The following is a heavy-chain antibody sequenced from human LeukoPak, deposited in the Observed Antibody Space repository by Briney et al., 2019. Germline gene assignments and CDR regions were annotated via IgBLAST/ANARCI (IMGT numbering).Heavy chain of an antibody. CDR1: GGSISSSSYY. CDR2: INHSGST. Sequence: SETLSLTCTVSGGSISSSSYYWGWIRQPPGKGLEWIGEINHSGSTNYNPSLKSRVTISVDTSKNQFSLKLSSVTAADTAVYYCASLRPTPHVARLINRLGQWLAGGRDPFFDYWGQGTLVTVSS. J-gene: IGHJ4*02. D-gene: IGHD6-19*01. V-gene: IGHV4-39*07. CDR3: ASLRPTPHVARLINRLGQWLAGGRDPFFDY.